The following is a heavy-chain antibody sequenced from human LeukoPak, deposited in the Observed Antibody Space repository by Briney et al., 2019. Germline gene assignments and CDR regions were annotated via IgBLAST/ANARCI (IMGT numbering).Heavy chain of an antibody. V-gene: IGHV4-34*01. CDR1: GGSFSGYY. D-gene: IGHD6-25*01. Sequence: SETLSLTCAVYGGSFSGYYWSWIRQPPGKGLEWIGEINHSGSTNYNPSLKGRVTISVDTSKNQFSLKLSSVTAADTAVYYCARGPLSARRRYFDYWGQGTLVTVSS. CDR3: ARGPLSARRRYFDY. J-gene: IGHJ4*02. CDR2: INHSGST.